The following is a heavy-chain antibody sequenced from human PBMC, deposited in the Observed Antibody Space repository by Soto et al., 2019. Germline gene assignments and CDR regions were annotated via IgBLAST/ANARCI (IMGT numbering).Heavy chain of an antibody. Sequence: SLRLSCAATGFTFSSYAMHWVRQAPGKGLEWVAVISYEGSNKYYADSVKGRFTISRDNSKNTLYLQMNSLRAEDTAVYYCARGRWYGSGSYYNQPFDYWGPGT. D-gene: IGHD3-10*01. J-gene: IGHJ4*02. CDR1: GFTFSSYA. CDR3: ARGRWYGSGSYYNQPFDY. CDR2: ISYEGSNK. V-gene: IGHV3-30-3*01.